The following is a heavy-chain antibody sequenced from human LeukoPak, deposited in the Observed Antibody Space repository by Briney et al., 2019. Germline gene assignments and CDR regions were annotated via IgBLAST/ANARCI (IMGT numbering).Heavy chain of an antibody. D-gene: IGHD2-2*02. CDR2: ISGDGGST. J-gene: IGHJ4*02. CDR3: AKDIYTSRGHLAFDY. V-gene: IGHV3-43*02. Sequence: GGSLRLSCAASGFTFDDYAMHWVRQAPGKGLEWASLISGDGGSTYYADSVKGRFTISRDNSKNSLYLQMNSLRTEDTALYYCAKDIYTSRGHLAFDYWGQGTLVTVSS. CDR1: GFTFDDYA.